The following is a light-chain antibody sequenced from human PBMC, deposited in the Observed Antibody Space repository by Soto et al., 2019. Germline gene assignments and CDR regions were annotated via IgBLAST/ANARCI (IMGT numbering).Light chain of an antibody. Sequence: QSALTQPASVSGSPGQSITISCTGTTSDVGGYNYVSWHQQHPGKAPKLMIYDVINRPSGVSNRFSGSKSDNTASLTISGLQAEDEADYSCTSYTSSGTHVFGSGTKVTVL. J-gene: IGLJ1*01. V-gene: IGLV2-14*01. CDR1: TSDVGGYNY. CDR3: TSYTSSGTHV. CDR2: DVI.